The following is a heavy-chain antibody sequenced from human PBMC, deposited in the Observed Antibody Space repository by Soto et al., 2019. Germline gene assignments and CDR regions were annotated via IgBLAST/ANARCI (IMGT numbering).Heavy chain of an antibody. J-gene: IGHJ6*02. V-gene: IGHV3-64D*06. D-gene: IGHD2-15*01. Sequence: XVSLGLSCSASGFTVSSYSMHWVRQAPGKGLEYVSAISSNGGSTYYADSVKGRFTISRDNSKNTLYLQMSSLRAEDTAVYYCLARRGGSCPEYGMDVCGQGTTVTVSS. CDR1: GFTVSSYS. CDR3: LARRGGSCPEYGMDV. CDR2: ISSNGGST.